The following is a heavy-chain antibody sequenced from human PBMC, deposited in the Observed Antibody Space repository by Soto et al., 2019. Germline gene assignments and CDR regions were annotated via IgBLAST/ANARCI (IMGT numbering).Heavy chain of an antibody. J-gene: IGHJ4*02. Sequence: PGGSLRLSCVGTGLNFDDFAMHWVRQAPGKSLEWVSGITWNSRVLAYADSVKGRFTISRDNARNSLYLQMDSLRDEDTALYYCAKGRYDFWSPYYFDSWGQGTLVTVSS. CDR3: AKGRYDFWSPYYFDS. CDR1: GLNFDDFA. V-gene: IGHV3-9*01. CDR2: ITWNSRVL. D-gene: IGHD3-3*01.